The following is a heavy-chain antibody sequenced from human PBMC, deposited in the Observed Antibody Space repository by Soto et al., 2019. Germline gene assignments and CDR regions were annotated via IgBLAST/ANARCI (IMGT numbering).Heavy chain of an antibody. Sequence: EVQLLESGGGLEQPGGSLRLSCAASGFTFSSYAMSWVRQAPGKGLEWVSAISGSGGSTYYADSVKGRFTISRDNSKNTLYLQMNSLRAEETAVYYCAKDRQYQLPPLQLDYWGQGTLVTVSS. CDR3: AKDRQYQLPPLQLDY. V-gene: IGHV3-23*01. CDR1: GFTFSSYA. CDR2: ISGSGGST. D-gene: IGHD2-2*01. J-gene: IGHJ4*02.